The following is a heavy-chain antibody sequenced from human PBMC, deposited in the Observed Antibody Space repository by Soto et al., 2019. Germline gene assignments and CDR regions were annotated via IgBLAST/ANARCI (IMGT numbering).Heavy chain of an antibody. J-gene: IGHJ6*02. Sequence: ASVKVSCKASGGTFSSHAISWVRQAPGQGLEWMGGIIPFFKATNYAQKFQGRVTITADDSTSTAYMDLSSLRSEDTAVYYCARDVTLNYYDSTYYYALDVWGQGTTVTVSS. CDR2: IIPFFKAT. CDR1: GGTFSSHA. D-gene: IGHD3-22*01. CDR3: ARDVTLNYYDSTYYYALDV. V-gene: IGHV1-69*13.